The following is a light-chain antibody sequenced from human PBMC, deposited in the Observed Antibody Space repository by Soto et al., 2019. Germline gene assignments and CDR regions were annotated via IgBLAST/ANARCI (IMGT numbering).Light chain of an antibody. J-gene: IGKJ2*01. Sequence: EIVLTQSPATLSLSPGERATLSCSASQSVSSYLAWYQQNPGQAPRLLIYDASNRATGIPARFSGSGSGTDFTLTVSSIEPEDFAVYSCQQRSNWPPMYTFGQGTKLAIK. CDR2: DAS. CDR1: QSVSSY. V-gene: IGKV3-11*01. CDR3: QQRSNWPPMYT.